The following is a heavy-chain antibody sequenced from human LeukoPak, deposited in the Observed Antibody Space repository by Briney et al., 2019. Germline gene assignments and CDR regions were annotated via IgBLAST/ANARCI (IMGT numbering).Heavy chain of an antibody. CDR2: IYPGDSDT. D-gene: IGHD3-10*01. Sequence: GESLKISCKGSGYSFTSYWIGWVRQMPGKGLEWMGIIYPGDSDTRYSPSFQGQVTISADKSISTAYLQWSSLKASDTAMYYCARLARGVNISRYYGMDVWGKGTTVTVSS. CDR3: ARLARGVNISRYYGMDV. V-gene: IGHV5-51*01. CDR1: GYSFTSYW. J-gene: IGHJ6*04.